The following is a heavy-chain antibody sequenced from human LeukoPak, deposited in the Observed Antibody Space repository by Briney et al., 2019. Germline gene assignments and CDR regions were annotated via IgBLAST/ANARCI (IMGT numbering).Heavy chain of an antibody. CDR2: LHPSGNL. CDR1: GASFSSGDQY. V-gene: IGHV4-31*03. Sequence: SQTLSLTCTVSGASFSSGDQYWNWIRQSPGKILEWIGSLHPSGNLYNNPSLESRVTMSVDTSKNQFSLNLNSVTAADTAVYFCSRGLDSRKLGYWGQGTLVTVSS. D-gene: IGHD3-22*01. CDR3: SRGLDSRKLGY. J-gene: IGHJ4*02.